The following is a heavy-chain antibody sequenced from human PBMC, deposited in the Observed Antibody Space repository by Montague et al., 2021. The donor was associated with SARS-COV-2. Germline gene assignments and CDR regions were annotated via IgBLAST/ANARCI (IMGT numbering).Heavy chain of an antibody. CDR3: ARQYYYDNNGFPAYDY. Sequence: SETLSLTCTVSGGSISSSSHYWGWLRQPPGGGLQWIGSISYTGSTYYNPSLKSRVTISRDTSKNQFSLKLSSVTAADTAVYYCARQYYYDNNGFPAYDYWGRGTLVTVSS. CDR1: GGSISSSSHY. CDR2: ISYTGST. J-gene: IGHJ4*02. V-gene: IGHV4-39*01. D-gene: IGHD3-22*01.